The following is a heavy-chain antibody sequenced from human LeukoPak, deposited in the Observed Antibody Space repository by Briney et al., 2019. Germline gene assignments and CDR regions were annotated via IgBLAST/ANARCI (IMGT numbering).Heavy chain of an antibody. Sequence: GSLRLSCAASGFTFSSYGMHWVRQAPGKGLEWVAFIRYDGSNKYYADSVKGRFTISRDNSKNTLYLQMNSLRAEDTAVYYCAKDSRRYCSGGSCRGFDYWGQGTLVTVSS. D-gene: IGHD2-15*01. CDR3: AKDSRRYCSGGSCRGFDY. CDR1: GFTFSSYG. V-gene: IGHV3-30*02. CDR2: IRYDGSNK. J-gene: IGHJ4*02.